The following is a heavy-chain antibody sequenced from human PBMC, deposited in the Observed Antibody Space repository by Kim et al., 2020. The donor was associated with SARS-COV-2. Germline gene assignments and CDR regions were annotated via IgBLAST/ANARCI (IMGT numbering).Heavy chain of an antibody. CDR3: ARDDDILTGGYFDY. Sequence: SVKVSCKASGGTFSSYASSWVRQAPGQGLDWMGGIIPIFGTANYARKFQGRVTITADESTSTAYMELSSLRSEETAVYYCARDDDILTGGYFDYWGQGTLLTVSS. D-gene: IGHD3-9*01. CDR2: IIPIFGTA. J-gene: IGHJ4*02. CDR1: GGTFSSYA. V-gene: IGHV1-69*13.